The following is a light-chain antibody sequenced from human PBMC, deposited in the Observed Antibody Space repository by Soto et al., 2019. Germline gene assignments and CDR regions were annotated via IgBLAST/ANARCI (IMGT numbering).Light chain of an antibody. CDR3: QQYYNWPQLT. V-gene: IGKV3-15*01. CDR1: QSVSSS. CDR2: GAY. J-gene: IGKJ4*01. Sequence: IVVTQSPATLSVSPGETVTLSCRVSQSVSSSLAWYQQKPGQAPRLLISGAYTRATGIPARFSGSGSGTEFTLTISGLQSEDFAVYYCQQYYNWPQLTFGGGTRLEIE.